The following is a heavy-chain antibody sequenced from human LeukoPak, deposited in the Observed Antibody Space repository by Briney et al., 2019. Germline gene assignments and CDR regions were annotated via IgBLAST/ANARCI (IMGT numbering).Heavy chain of an antibody. J-gene: IGHJ3*02. CDR3: ARDQSGGINYYDRGAFDM. V-gene: IGHV3-30-3*01. Sequence: GGSLRLSCAASGFTFSSYAMHWVRQAPGKGLEWVAVISYDGSNKYYADSVKGRFTISRDNSKNTLYLQMNSLRAEDTAVYYCARDQSGGINYYDRGAFDMWGQGTMVTVSS. D-gene: IGHD3-22*01. CDR2: ISYDGSNK. CDR1: GFTFSSYA.